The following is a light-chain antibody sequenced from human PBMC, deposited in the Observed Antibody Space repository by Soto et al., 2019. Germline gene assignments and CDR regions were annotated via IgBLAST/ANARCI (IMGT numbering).Light chain of an antibody. CDR3: QQSYSTGFT. V-gene: IGKV1-39*01. J-gene: IGKJ3*01. Sequence: DIQMTQSPSSLSASVGDRVTITCRASQSIGSYLNWYHHKPGKAPKLLIYAASSLQSGVPSRFSGSGSGTDFTLTISSLQPEEFATYYCQQSYSTGFTFGPGTKVDIK. CDR1: QSIGSY. CDR2: AAS.